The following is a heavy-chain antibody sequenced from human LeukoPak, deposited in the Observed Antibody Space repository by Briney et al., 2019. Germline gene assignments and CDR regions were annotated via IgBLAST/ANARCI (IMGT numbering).Heavy chain of an antibody. CDR2: IYPGDSDT. Sequence: GVPLHISSKGSGYRFTNNWIGWARAGSGKRQGWMGMIYPGDSDTRSSTSFQGQVTISAYKSINPTYLQWNSLAASPTPMYPCTRFVHLYQNWFDPWGQGTRVTVSS. V-gene: IGHV5-51*01. J-gene: IGHJ5*02. CDR1: GYRFTNNW. CDR3: TRFVHLYQNWFDP. D-gene: IGHD2-2*02.